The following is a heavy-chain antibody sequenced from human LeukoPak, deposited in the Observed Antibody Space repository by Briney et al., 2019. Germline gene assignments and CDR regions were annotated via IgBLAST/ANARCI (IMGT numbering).Heavy chain of an antibody. Sequence: GGSLRLSCAASGFTLSNYAMSWVRQAPGKGLERVSAISGGGPTYYADSVKGRFTISRDNSKNKLYLQMNSPRAEDAAVYFCAKNSGYSWQYFFDYWGQGTLVTVSS. CDR3: AKNSGYSWQYFFDY. V-gene: IGHV3-23*01. CDR1: GFTLSNYA. CDR2: ISGGGPT. J-gene: IGHJ4*02. D-gene: IGHD6-25*01.